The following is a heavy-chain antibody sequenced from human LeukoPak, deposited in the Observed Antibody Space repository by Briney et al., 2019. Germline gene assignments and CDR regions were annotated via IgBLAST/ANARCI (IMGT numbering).Heavy chain of an antibody. CDR3: ARRYRYYYDSSGYYYVDSGAFDY. J-gene: IGHJ4*02. D-gene: IGHD3-22*01. CDR1: GFTFSSYA. V-gene: IGHV3-7*01. CDR2: IKQDGSEK. Sequence: GGSLRLSCAASGFTFSSYAMSWVRQAPGKGLEWVANIKQDGSEKYYVDSVKGRFTISRDNAKNSLYLQMNSLRAEDTAVYYCARRYRYYYDSSGYYYVDSGAFDYWGQGTLVTVSS.